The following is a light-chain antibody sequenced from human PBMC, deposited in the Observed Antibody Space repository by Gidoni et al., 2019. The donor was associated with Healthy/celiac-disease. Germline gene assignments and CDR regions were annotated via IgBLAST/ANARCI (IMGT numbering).Light chain of an antibody. J-gene: IGLJ2*01. CDR1: SSHIGFNP. CDR2: IND. V-gene: IGLV1-44*01. Sequence: QSVLTQPHSASGAPRQRVSLSCSGSSSHIGFNPVNWYQHLPGTAPKLLIYINDQRPSGVPDRFSGSKSGTSASLAISGLQSEDEAHYYCTAWDETLNGLVFGGGTKLTVL. CDR3: TAWDETLNGLV.